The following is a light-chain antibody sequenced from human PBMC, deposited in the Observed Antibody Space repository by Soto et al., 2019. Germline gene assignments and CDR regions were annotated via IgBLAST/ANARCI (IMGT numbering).Light chain of an antibody. CDR3: LQNYNYPRT. V-gene: IGKV1-39*01. Sequence: DIQMTQSPYSLSASVGDRVTITCRASQSTSNYLNWYQQKPGKAPRLLIHAASSLQSGVPSRFSGSGSGTDFTLTISSLQPEDFATYYCLQNYNYPRTFGQGTKVDIK. CDR2: AAS. CDR1: QSTSNY. J-gene: IGKJ1*01.